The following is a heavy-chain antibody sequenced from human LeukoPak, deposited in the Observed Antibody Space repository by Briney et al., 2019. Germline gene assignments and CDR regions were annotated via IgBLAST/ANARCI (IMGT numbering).Heavy chain of an antibody. CDR2: ISYDGSNK. V-gene: IGHV3-30-3*01. D-gene: IGHD3-22*01. J-gene: IGHJ4*02. Sequence: GGSLRLSCAASGFTFSSYAMHWVRQAPGKGLEWVAVISYDGSNKYYADSVKGRFTISRDNSKNTLYLQMNSLRAEDTAVYYCARDRYYYDSSGYSPSDYWGQGTLVTVSS. CDR1: GFTFSSYA. CDR3: ARDRYYYDSSGYSPSDY.